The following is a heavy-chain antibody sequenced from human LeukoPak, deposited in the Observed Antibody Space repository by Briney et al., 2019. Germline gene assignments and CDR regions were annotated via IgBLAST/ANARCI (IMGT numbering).Heavy chain of an antibody. V-gene: IGHV1-69*05. CDR3: APINYAFWSGYYSYYYMDV. CDR2: IIPIFGTA. J-gene: IGHJ6*03. CDR1: GATFSSYA. Sequence: ASVNVSFKASGATFSSYAIGWGRQAHGQGLEWMGGIIPIFGTANYAQKFEGRVTITTDESQSTAYMELSSLRSEDTAGYYCAPINYAFWSGYYSYYYMDVWSKGTMVTVSS. D-gene: IGHD3-3*01.